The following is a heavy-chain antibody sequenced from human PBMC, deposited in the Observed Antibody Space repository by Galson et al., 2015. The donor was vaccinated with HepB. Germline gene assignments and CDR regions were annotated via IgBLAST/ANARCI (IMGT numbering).Heavy chain of an antibody. J-gene: IGHJ3*02. V-gene: IGHV1-2*02. D-gene: IGHD1-1*01. CDR1: GYTFTHYY. CDR2: VNPNGGGT. CDR3: ARNSLYKWNGYDAFDI. Sequence: SVKVSCKASGYTFTHYYIHWVRQAPGQGLEWMGWVNPNGGGTDYAQKFQGRVTLTGDTSISTAYMELSDMKSDDTAVYYCARNSLYKWNGYDAFDIWGQGTLVTVSS.